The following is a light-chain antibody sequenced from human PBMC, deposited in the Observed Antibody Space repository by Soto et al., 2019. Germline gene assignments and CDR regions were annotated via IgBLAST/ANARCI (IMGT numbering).Light chain of an antibody. V-gene: IGLV2-11*01. CDR3: CSYAGNYNYV. CDR2: DVS. Sequence: QSALTQPRSVSGSPGQSVTISCTGSSSDVGGYRFVSWYQHHPGKAPKLLIYDVSKRPSGVPDRFSGSKSGNTASLAISGLQAEDDSDYYCCSYAGNYNYVFGTGTKLTVL. CDR1: SSDVGGYRF. J-gene: IGLJ1*01.